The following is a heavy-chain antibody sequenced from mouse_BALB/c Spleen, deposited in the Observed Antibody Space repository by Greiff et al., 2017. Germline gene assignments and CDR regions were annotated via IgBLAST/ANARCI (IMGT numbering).Heavy chain of an antibody. J-gene: IGHJ2*01. CDR3: AREGYYGSSYRAFDY. CDR1: GFTFSSYA. D-gene: IGHD1-1*01. CDR2: ISSGGSYT. Sequence: EVQLVESGGGLVKPGGSLKLSCAASGFTFSSYAMSWVRQSPGKRLEWVAEISSGGSYTYYPDTVTGRFTISRDNAKNTLYLEMSSLRSEDTAMYYCAREGYYGSSYRAFDYWGQGTTLTVSS. V-gene: IGHV5-9-4*01.